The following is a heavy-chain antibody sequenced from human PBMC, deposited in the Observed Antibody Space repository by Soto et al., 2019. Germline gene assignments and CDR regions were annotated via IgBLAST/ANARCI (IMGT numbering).Heavy chain of an antibody. CDR3: ARSDGRY. CDR1: GGSISSGGYS. J-gene: IGHJ4*02. Sequence: SETLSLTCAVSGGSISSGGYSWSWIRQPPGKGLEWIGYIYHSGITYYHPSLKSRVTISVDTSKNQFSLKLSSVTAADTAVYYCARSDGRYWGQGTLVTVSS. V-gene: IGHV4-30-2*01. CDR2: IYHSGIT.